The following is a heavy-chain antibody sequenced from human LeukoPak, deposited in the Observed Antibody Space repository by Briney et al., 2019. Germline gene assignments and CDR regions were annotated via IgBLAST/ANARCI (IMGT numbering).Heavy chain of an antibody. D-gene: IGHD3-10*01. CDR3: ASSTMVRGSSFWFDP. Sequence: SETLSLTCTVSGGSISSYYWSWIRQPPGKGLEWIGYIYYSGSTNYNPSLKSRVTISVDTSKNQFSLKLSSVTAADTAVYYCASSTMVRGSSFWFDPWGRGTLVTVSS. CDR1: GGSISSYY. V-gene: IGHV4-59*01. CDR2: IYYSGST. J-gene: IGHJ5*02.